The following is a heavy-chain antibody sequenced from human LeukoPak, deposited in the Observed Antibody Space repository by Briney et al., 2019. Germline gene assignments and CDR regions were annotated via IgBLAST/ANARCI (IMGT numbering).Heavy chain of an antibody. CDR1: GYTFTGYY. D-gene: IGHD6-13*01. Sequence: ASVEVSCKASGYTFTGYYMHWVRQAPGQGLEWMGWINPNSGGTNYAQKFQGRVTMTRDMSISTAYMELSRLRSDDTAVYYCASGYSSSWYILTSFDIWGQGTMVTVSS. CDR2: INPNSGGT. V-gene: IGHV1-2*02. J-gene: IGHJ3*02. CDR3: ASGYSSSWYILTSFDI.